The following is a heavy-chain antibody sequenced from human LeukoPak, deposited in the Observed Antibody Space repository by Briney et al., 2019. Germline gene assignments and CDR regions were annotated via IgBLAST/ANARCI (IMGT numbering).Heavy chain of an antibody. CDR2: IYYSGST. CDR3: AREIGIVGATTGYFDY. J-gene: IGHJ4*02. V-gene: IGHV4-31*03. D-gene: IGHD1-26*01. CDR1: GGSISSGGYY. Sequence: SETLSLTCTVSGGSISSGGYYWSWIRQHPGKGLEWIGYIYYSGSTYYNPSLKSRVTISVDTSKNQFSLKLSSVTAADTAVYYCAREIGIVGATTGYFDYWGQGTLVTVSS.